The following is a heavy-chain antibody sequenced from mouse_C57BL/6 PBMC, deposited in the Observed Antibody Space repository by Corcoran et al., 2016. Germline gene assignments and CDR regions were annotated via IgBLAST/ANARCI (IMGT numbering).Heavy chain of an antibody. CDR2: IYPGSGNT. CDR3: ARDYGNWMDY. V-gene: IGHV1-66*01. Sequence: QVQLQQSGPELVKPGASVKISCKASGYSFTSYYIHWVKQRPGQGLEWIGWIYPGSGNTKYNEKFKGKATLTADTSSSTAYMQLSSLTSEDSAVYYCARDYGNWMDYWGQGTSVTVSS. D-gene: IGHD2-1*01. CDR1: GYSFTSYY. J-gene: IGHJ4*01.